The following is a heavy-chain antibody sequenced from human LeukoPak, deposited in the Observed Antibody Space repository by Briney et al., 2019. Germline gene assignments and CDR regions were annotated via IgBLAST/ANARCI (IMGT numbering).Heavy chain of an antibody. D-gene: IGHD5-24*01. V-gene: IGHV3-30-3*01. J-gene: IGHJ3*02. CDR3: ARGGERWLQPTGGAFDI. CDR1: GFTFSSYA. CDR2: ISYDGSNK. Sequence: GGSLRLSCAASGFTFSSYAMHWVRQAPGKGLEWVAVISYDGSNKYYADSVKGRFTISRDNSKNTLYLQMNSLRAEDTAVYYCARGGERWLQPTGGAFDIWGQGTMVTVSS.